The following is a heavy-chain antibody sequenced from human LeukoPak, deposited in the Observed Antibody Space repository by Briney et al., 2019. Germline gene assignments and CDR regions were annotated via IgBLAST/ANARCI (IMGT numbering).Heavy chain of an antibody. CDR3: ARGRLTCSGGSCYSWYFDL. D-gene: IGHD2-15*01. J-gene: IGHJ2*01. CDR1: GFTFSSYS. V-gene: IGHV3-48*02. Sequence: GGSLRLSCAASGFTFSSYSMNWVRQAPGKALEGVSIISSSGTSIYYADSVKGRLTISRDNAKNSLYLQMHSLRDEDTAVYYWARGRLTCSGGSCYSWYFDLWGRGTLVTVSS. CDR2: ISSSGTSI.